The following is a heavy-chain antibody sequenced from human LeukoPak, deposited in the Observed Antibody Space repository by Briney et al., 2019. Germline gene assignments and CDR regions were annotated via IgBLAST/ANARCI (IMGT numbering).Heavy chain of an antibody. CDR2: INPSGGST. J-gene: IGHJ4*02. CDR3: ARDETPPYYYDSSGAYYFDY. V-gene: IGHV1-46*01. D-gene: IGHD3-22*01. Sequence: ASVKVSCKASGYTFTSCYMHWVRQAPGQGLEWMGIINPSGGSTSYAQKFQGRVTMTRDTSTSTVYMELSSLRSEDTAVYYCARDETPPYYYDSSGAYYFDYWGQGTLVTVSS. CDR1: GYTFTSCY.